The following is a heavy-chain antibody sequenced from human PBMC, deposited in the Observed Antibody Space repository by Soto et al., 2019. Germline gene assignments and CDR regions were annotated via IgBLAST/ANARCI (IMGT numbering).Heavy chain of an antibody. J-gene: IGHJ5*01. D-gene: IGHD3-10*01. CDR3: ARRERYYGYPGWFDP. CDR2: VYYNENT. Sequence: SETLSLTCSVSGASINNFAYYWGWIRQPPGKGLEWIGTVYYNENTYYNPSLKSRVAISVDTAKNQFSLNLRSVTAADTAIYFWARRERYYGYPGWFDPWGQGTLVTVSS. CDR1: GASINNFAYY. V-gene: IGHV4-39*01.